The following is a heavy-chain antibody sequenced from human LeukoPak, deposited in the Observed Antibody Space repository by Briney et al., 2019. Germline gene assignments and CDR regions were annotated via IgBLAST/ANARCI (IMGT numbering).Heavy chain of an antibody. CDR2: IYYSGST. V-gene: IGHV4-39*01. CDR1: GRSISSTRYY. Sequence: SETLSLTCTVPGRSISSTRYYSGWLRQPPGKGLDWIGSIYYSGSTNYNPTLKGRVTMSGDTSNSQYSLKLSSVTAADTAVYYCARQLGYCSSTSCYADKFDYWGQGTLVTVSS. J-gene: IGHJ4*02. CDR3: ARQLGYCSSTSCYADKFDY. D-gene: IGHD2-2*01.